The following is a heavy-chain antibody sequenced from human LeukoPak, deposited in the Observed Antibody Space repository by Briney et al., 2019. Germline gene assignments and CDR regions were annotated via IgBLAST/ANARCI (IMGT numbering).Heavy chain of an antibody. V-gene: IGHV3-15*01. Sequence: PGGSLKLSCAASGFTFSNAWMSWVRQAPGKGLEWVGRIKSKTDGGTTDYAASVKGRFTISRDDSKNTLYLQMNSLKTEDTAVYYCTPGDGYNPPGYWGQGTLVTVSS. J-gene: IGHJ4*02. CDR3: TPGDGYNPPGY. CDR1: GFTFSNAW. CDR2: IKSKTDGGTT. D-gene: IGHD5-24*01.